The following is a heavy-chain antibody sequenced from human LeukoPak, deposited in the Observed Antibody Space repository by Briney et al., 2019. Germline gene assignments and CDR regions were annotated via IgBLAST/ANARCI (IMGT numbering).Heavy chain of an antibody. CDR2: ISAYNGNT. D-gene: IGHD6-13*01. CDR3: ARGPDYSSSWYPSGY. CDR1: GGTFSSYA. Sequence: VASVKVSCKASGGTFSSYAISWVRQAPGQGLEWMGWISAYNGNTNYAQKLQGRVTMTRNTSISTAYMELSSLRSEDTAVYYCARGPDYSSSWYPSGYWGQGTLVTVSS. V-gene: IGHV1-8*02. J-gene: IGHJ4*02.